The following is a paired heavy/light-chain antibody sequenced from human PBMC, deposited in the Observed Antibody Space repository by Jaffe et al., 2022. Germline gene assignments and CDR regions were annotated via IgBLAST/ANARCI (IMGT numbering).Light chain of an antibody. CDR3: QQRSDWPLT. Sequence: EIVLTQSPATLSLSPGERATLSCGASQSVRSYLAWYQQRPGQAPRLLIYDASNRATGIPARFSGSGSGTDFTLTINSLEPEDFAVYYCQQRSDWPLTFGGGTKVEIK. V-gene: IGKV3-11*01. J-gene: IGKJ4*01. CDR2: DAS. CDR1: QSVRSY.
Heavy chain of an antibody. V-gene: IGHV2-5*01. D-gene: IGHD2-2*01. CDR3: ARRPCSSTTCFGVDTGYGTFDV. CDR1: GFSLSTAGVG. Sequence: QITLKESGPTLVKPTQTLTLTCTFSGFSLSTAGVGVGWIRQPPGKALEWLALIFWNDGKHYSPSLGSRLTITKDTSENQVVLTMINMDPVDTGTYYCARRPCSSTTCFGVDTGYGTFDVWGQGTMVTVSS. CDR2: IFWNDGK. J-gene: IGHJ3*01.